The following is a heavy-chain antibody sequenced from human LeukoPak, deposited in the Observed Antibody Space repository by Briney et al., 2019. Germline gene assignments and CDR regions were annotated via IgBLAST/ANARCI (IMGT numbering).Heavy chain of an antibody. CDR2: IYYSGST. Sequence: SETLSLTCTVSSGSISSYYWSWIRQPPGKGLEWIGYIYYSGSTNYNPSLKSRVAISVDTSKNQFSLKLSSVTAADTAVYYCARDWGVSARPGYMDVWGKGTTVTVSS. CDR3: ARDWGVSARPGYMDV. V-gene: IGHV4-59*01. CDR1: SGSISSYY. D-gene: IGHD6-6*01. J-gene: IGHJ6*03.